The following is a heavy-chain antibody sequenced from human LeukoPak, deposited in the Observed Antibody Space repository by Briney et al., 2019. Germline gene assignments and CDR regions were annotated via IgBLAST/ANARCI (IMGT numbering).Heavy chain of an antibody. J-gene: IGHJ4*02. CDR2: IYHSGST. CDR1: GYSISSGYY. V-gene: IGHV4-38-2*02. Sequence: SETLSLTCTVPGYSISSGYYWGWIRQPPGKGLEWIGSIYHSGSTSYNPSLKSRVTISVDTSKNQFSLQLSSVTATDTAVYYCARIGAWIQLGYFDYWGQGTLVTVSS. CDR3: ARIGAWIQLGYFDY. D-gene: IGHD5-18*01.